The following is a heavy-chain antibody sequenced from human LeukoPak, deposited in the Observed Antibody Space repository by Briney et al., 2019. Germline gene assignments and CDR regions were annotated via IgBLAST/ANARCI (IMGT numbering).Heavy chain of an antibody. CDR2: INTDGSDT. CDR3: AKAWCSSTSCFSDY. CDR1: GFTFGTFW. V-gene: IGHV3-74*01. Sequence: PGGSLRLSCAASGFTFGTFWMHWVRQAPGKGLVWVSRINTDGSDTTYADSVKGRFTISRDNSKNTLYLQMNSLRAEDTAVYYCAKAWCSSTSCFSDYWGQGTLVTVSS. D-gene: IGHD2-2*01. J-gene: IGHJ4*02.